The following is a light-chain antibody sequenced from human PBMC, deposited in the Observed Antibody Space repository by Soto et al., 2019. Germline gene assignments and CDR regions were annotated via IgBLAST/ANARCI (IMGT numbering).Light chain of an antibody. CDR3: CSYAGSRTFV. Sequence: QSALTQPASVSGSPEQSITISCTGTSSDVGAYNLVSWYQQHPGKAPKLIIYEGSKRPSGISHRFSGSKSDNTASLTISGLRAEDEANYHCCSYAGSRTFVFGGGTKLTVL. CDR2: EGS. CDR1: SSDVGAYNL. J-gene: IGLJ3*02. V-gene: IGLV2-23*01.